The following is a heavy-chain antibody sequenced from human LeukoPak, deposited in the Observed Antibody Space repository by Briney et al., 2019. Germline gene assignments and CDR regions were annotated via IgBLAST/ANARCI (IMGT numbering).Heavy chain of an antibody. Sequence: PGGSLRLSCAASGFTFNDYYMSWIRQAPGKGLEWLSYINIGGTNTHYADSVKGRFTISRDNAKKSLYLEMNNLRAEDTAVYYCAADGAGFDTWGQGVLVTVSS. D-gene: IGHD5-24*01. CDR3: AADGAGFDT. CDR1: GFTFNDYY. J-gene: IGHJ5*02. V-gene: IGHV3-11*01. CDR2: INIGGTNT.